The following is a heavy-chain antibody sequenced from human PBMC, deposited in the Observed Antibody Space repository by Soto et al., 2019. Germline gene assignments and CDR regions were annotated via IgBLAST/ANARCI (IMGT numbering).Heavy chain of an antibody. J-gene: IGHJ3*02. CDR1: GYTFTSYA. CDR3: ARDTSSYCSGGSCNLDAFDI. CDR2: INAGNGNT. Sequence: ASVKVSCKASGYTFTSYAMHWVRQAPGQRLEWMGWINAGNGNTKYSQKFQGRVTITRDTSASTAYMELSSLRSEDTAVYYCARDTSSYCSGGSCNLDAFDIWGQGTMVTVSS. V-gene: IGHV1-3*01. D-gene: IGHD2-15*01.